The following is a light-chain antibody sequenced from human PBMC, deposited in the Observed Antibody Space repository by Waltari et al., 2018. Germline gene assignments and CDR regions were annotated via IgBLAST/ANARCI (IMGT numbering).Light chain of an antibody. CDR1: QSVSSSY. CDR3: QQYGSSPRT. Sequence: ELVLTQSPGTLSLSPGERATLPCRASQSVSSSYLAWYKQKPGQAPRLLIYGASSRATGIPDRFSGSGSGTDFTLTISRLEPEDFAVYYCQQYGSSPRTFGQGTKVEIK. CDR2: GAS. J-gene: IGKJ1*01. V-gene: IGKV3-20*01.